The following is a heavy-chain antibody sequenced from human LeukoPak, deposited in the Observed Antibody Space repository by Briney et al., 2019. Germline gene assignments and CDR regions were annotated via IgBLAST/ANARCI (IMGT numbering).Heavy chain of an antibody. J-gene: IGHJ6*02. Sequence: ASVKVSCKSSGYTFTSYDIHWVRQATGQGLEWMGWMNPNSCNTGYAQKFQGRVTMTRNTSISTAYMEMSSLRSEDTAVYYCARVPGYDFWSGYSIYYYYYGMDVWGQGTTVTVSS. D-gene: IGHD3-3*01. CDR2: MNPNSCNT. CDR3: ARVPGYDFWSGYSIYYYYYGMDV. CDR1: GYTFTSYD. V-gene: IGHV1-8*01.